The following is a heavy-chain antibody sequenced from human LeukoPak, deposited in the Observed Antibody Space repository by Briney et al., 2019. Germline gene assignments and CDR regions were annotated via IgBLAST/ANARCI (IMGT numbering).Heavy chain of an antibody. D-gene: IGHD1-26*01. Sequence: PGGSLRLSCAVSGLPFNTYGMHWVRQAPGKGLEWVAVICKDGSKKYYADSVKGRFTISRDNSKNILYLQMSSLSAEDTAVYYCATSSGGSDHDYFDYWGQGTLVTVSS. CDR3: ATSSGGSDHDYFDY. CDR1: GLPFNTYG. J-gene: IGHJ4*02. V-gene: IGHV3-33*01. CDR2: ICKDGSKK.